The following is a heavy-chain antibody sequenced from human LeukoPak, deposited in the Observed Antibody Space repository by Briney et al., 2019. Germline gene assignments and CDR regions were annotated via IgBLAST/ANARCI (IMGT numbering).Heavy chain of an antibody. CDR1: GFTFSSYS. D-gene: IGHD6-19*01. CDR2: ISSSSSYI. CDR3: ARDTTGYSSGWYRFDY. V-gene: IGHV3-21*01. J-gene: IGHJ4*02. Sequence: GGSLRLSCAASGFTFSSYSMNWVRQAPGKGLEWVSSISSSSSYIYYADSVKGRFTISRDNAKDSLYLQMNSLRAEDTAVYYCARDTTGYSSGWYRFDYWGQGTLVTVSS.